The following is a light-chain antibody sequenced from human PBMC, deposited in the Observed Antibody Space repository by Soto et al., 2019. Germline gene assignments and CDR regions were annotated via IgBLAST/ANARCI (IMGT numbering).Light chain of an antibody. Sequence: EIVMTQSPATLSVSPGERATLSCRASQSVSSCLAWYQQKPGQAPRLLIYDASNRATGIPARFSGSGSGTEFTLTISSLQSEDFAVYYCQQYNNWPQTFGQGTKVDIK. CDR2: DAS. J-gene: IGKJ1*01. V-gene: IGKV3D-15*01. CDR1: QSVSSC. CDR3: QQYNNWPQT.